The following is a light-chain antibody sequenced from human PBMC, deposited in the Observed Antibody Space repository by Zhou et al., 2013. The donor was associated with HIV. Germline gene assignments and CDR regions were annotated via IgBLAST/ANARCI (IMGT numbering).Light chain of an antibody. CDR2: GAS. CDR1: QSVSRN. V-gene: IGKV3D-15*03. CDR3: QQYHIWLS. Sequence: EIVMTQSPATLSVSPGERATLSCRASQSVSRNLAWYQQKPGQAPRLLIYGASIRATGIPARFSGSASGTEFTLTISILQSEDFAVYYCQQYHIWLSFGGGTKVEIK. J-gene: IGKJ4*01.